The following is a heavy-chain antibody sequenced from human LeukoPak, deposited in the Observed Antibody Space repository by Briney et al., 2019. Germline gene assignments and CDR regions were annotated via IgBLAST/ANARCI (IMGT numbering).Heavy chain of an antibody. CDR3: ARERIAELVDY. CDR2: IYYSGST. Sequence: SETLSLTCTVSGGSISSGDYYWSWIRQPPGKGLEWIGYIYYSGSTYYNPSLKSRVTISVDTSKNQFSLKLSSVTAADTAVYYCARERIAELVDYWGQGTLVTVSS. D-gene: IGHD6-13*01. V-gene: IGHV4-30-4*01. J-gene: IGHJ4*02. CDR1: GGSISSGDYY.